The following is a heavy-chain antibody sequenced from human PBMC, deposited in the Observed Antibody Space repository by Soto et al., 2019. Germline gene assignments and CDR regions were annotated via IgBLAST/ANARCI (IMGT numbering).Heavy chain of an antibody. Sequence: EVQLVESGGGLVKPGRSLRLSCTASGFTFGDYAMSWFRQAPGKGLEWVGFIRSKAYGGTTEYAASVKGRFTISRDDSKSIAYLQMNSLKTEDTAVYYCTRQVDLPERVIVVVPAATFDYWGQGTLVTVSS. CDR3: TRQVDLPERVIVVVPAATFDY. CDR2: IRSKAYGGTT. CDR1: GFTFGDYA. D-gene: IGHD2-2*01. V-gene: IGHV3-49*05. J-gene: IGHJ4*02.